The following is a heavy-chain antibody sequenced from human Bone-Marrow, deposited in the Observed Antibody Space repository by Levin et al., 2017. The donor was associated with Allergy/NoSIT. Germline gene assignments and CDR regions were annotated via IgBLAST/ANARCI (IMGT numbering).Heavy chain of an antibody. Sequence: SVKVSCKASGGTFSSYAISWVRQAPGQGLEWMGGIIPIFGTANYAQKFQGRVTITADKSTSTAYMELSSLRSEDTAVYYCARYYGYCSGGSCYYWFDPWGQGTLVTVSS. V-gene: IGHV1-69*06. J-gene: IGHJ5*02. CDR1: GGTFSSYA. CDR2: IIPIFGTA. D-gene: IGHD2-15*01. CDR3: ARYYGYCSGGSCYYWFDP.